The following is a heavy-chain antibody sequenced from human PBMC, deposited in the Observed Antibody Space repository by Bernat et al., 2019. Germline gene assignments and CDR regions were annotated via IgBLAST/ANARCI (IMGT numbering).Heavy chain of an antibody. V-gene: IGHV3-15*01. CDR3: TPEGVYSSGWYGTFDI. CDR2: IKSKTAGGTT. CDR1: GFTFTNAW. D-gene: IGHD6-19*01. Sequence: EVQLVESGGGLVEPGGSLRLSCAASGFTFTNAWVSWVRQAPGKGREWVGRIKSKTAGGTTDYAAPVKGRFTISRDDSKNTLYLQMNSLKTEDTAVYYCTPEGVYSSGWYGTFDIWGQGTMVTVSS. J-gene: IGHJ3*02.